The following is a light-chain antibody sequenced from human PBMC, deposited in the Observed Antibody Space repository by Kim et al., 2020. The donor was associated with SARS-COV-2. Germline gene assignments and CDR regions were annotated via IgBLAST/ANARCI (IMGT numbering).Light chain of an antibody. CDR2: DAS. V-gene: IGKV3-20*01. J-gene: IGKJ1*01. Sequence: SPGERGTLSCRDSQSVSRNYLAWYQQKPGQAPRLLIYDASSRDIGIPDRFSGSGSGTDFTLTISRLEPEDFAVYYCHQYGSSPRTFGQGTKVDIK. CDR3: HQYGSSPRT. CDR1: QSVSRNY.